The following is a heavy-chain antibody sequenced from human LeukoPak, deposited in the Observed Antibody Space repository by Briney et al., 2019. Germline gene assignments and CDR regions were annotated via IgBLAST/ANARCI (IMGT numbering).Heavy chain of an antibody. D-gene: IGHD6-13*01. CDR3: ARYSDAGYSGSWYSTPFDY. CDR1: GFTFRSYS. J-gene: IGHJ4*02. Sequence: GGSLRLSCAASGFTFRSYSMKWVRQAPGKGLEWVSSISSSSSYIYYADSVKGRFTISRDNAKNLLYLQMNSLRAEDTAVYYCARYSDAGYSGSWYSTPFDYWGQGTLVTVSS. CDR2: ISSSSSYI. V-gene: IGHV3-21*06.